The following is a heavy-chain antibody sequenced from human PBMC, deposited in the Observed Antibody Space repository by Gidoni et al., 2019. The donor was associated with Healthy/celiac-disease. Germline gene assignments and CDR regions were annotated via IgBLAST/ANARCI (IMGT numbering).Heavy chain of an antibody. V-gene: IGHV4-34*01. J-gene: IGHJ5*02. Sequence: QVQLQQWGAGLLKPSETLSLTCAVYGGSFSGYSWSWIRKPPGKGLEWIGELNHSGSTNYNPSLKSRVTISVDTSKNQFSLKLSSVTAADTAVYYCARVRDGYNNRLGCWFDPWGQGTLVTVSS. D-gene: IGHD3-16*01. CDR2: LNHSGST. CDR3: ARVRDGYNNRLGCWFDP. CDR1: GGSFSGYS.